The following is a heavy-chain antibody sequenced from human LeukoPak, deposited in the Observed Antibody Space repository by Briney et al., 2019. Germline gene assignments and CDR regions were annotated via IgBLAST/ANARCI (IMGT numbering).Heavy chain of an antibody. V-gene: IGHV1-8*02. CDR3: ARRITMVRGVTKNWFDP. D-gene: IGHD3-10*01. CDR2: MNPNSGNT. J-gene: IGHJ5*02. CDR1: GYTFTGYY. Sequence: ASVKVSCKASGYTFTGYYMHWVRQAPGQGLEWMGWMNPNSGNTGYAQKFQGRVTMTRNTSISTAYMELSSLRSEDTAVYYCARRITMVRGVTKNWFDPWGQGTLVTASS.